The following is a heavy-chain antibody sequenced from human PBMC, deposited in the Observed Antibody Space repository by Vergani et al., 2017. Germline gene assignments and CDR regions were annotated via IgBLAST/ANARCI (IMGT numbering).Heavy chain of an antibody. V-gene: IGHV3-23*01. Sequence: EVQLLESGGGLVQPGGSLRLSCAASGFTFSSYAMSWVRQAPGKGLEWVSAISGSGGSTYYADSVKGRFTISRDNSKNTMYLQMNSLRAEDTAVYYCAKDLAHHYYDGSGSYYNGVDYWGQGTLVTVSA. CDR1: GFTFSSYA. J-gene: IGHJ4*02. CDR3: AKDLAHHYYDGSGSYYNGVDY. CDR2: ISGSGGST. D-gene: IGHD3-10*01.